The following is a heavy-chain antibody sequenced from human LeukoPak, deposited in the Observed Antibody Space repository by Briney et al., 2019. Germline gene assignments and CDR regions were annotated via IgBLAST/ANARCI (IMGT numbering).Heavy chain of an antibody. CDR2: SYYRGST. J-gene: IGHJ6*02. CDR3: AKDVGPIRGRMDV. D-gene: IGHD1-26*01. V-gene: IGHV4-59*01. CDR1: GGSISSYY. Sequence: SETLSLTCTVSGGSISSYYWSWIRQPPGKGLEWIGWSYYRGSTSYNPSLKSRVAISVDTSKNQFSLKLSSVTAADTAVYYCAKDVGPIRGRMDVWGQGTTVTVSS.